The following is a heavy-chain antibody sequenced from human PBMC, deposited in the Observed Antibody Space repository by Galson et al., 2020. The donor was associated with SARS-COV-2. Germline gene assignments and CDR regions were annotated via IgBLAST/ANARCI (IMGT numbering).Heavy chain of an antibody. CDR3: ARGRLYSSFYYPRGYWFDS. CDR1: GGSFSGYY. V-gene: IGHV4-34*01. D-gene: IGHD6-6*01. Sequence: SETLSLPFAVHGGSFSGYYWSWIRQTPRKGLEWIGKINHSGSTNYNPSLKSRATISVDTSKHQFPLKLSSVTAADTAVYYCARGRLYSSFYYPRGYWFDSWGQGTLVTVSS. CDR2: INHSGST. J-gene: IGHJ5*01.